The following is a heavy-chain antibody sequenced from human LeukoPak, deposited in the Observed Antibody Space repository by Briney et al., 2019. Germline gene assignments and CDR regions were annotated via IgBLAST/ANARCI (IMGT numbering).Heavy chain of an antibody. V-gene: IGHV1-2*02. J-gene: IGHJ4*02. CDR1: GYTFTDYY. CDR3: AVAPGDY. Sequence: VASVTVSCTASGYTFTDYYIHWVRQAPGQGLEWMGWINPNSDYTFYAQKFQGRVTLTRDTSISTVYMELTTLTSDDTALYYCAVAPGDYWGQGTLVSVSA. D-gene: IGHD2-21*01. CDR2: INPNSDYT.